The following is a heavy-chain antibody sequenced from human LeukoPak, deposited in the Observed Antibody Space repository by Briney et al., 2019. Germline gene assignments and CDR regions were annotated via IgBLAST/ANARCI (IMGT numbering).Heavy chain of an antibody. CDR3: ARWSSGWYSQGQFDY. Sequence: PSETLSLTCTVSGGSISSYYWSWIRQPPGKGLEWIGYIYYSGSTNYNPSLKSRVTISVDTSKNQFSLKLSSVTAADTAVYYCARWSSGWYSQGQFDYWGQGTLVTVSS. CDR2: IYYSGST. CDR1: GGSISSYY. J-gene: IGHJ4*02. D-gene: IGHD6-19*01. V-gene: IGHV4-59*08.